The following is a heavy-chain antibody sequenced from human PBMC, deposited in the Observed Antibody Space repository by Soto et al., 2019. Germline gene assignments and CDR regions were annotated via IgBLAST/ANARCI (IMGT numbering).Heavy chain of an antibody. D-gene: IGHD3-3*01. CDR3: ARHREVRFLEGIPWDYMDV. J-gene: IGHJ6*03. CDR1: GYSFTSYW. V-gene: IGHV5-51*01. Sequence: GESLKISCKGSGYSFTSYWIGWVRQMPGKGLEWMGIIYPGDSDTRYSPSFQGQVTISADKSISTAYLQWSSLKASDTAMYYCARHREVRFLEGIPWDYMDVWGKGTTVTVSS. CDR2: IYPGDSDT.